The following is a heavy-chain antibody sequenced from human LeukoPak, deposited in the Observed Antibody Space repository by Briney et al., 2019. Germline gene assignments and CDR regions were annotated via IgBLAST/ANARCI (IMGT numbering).Heavy chain of an antibody. CDR2: IYYSGST. CDR3: ARTARKGLWFSLLL. V-gene: IGHV4-59*01. CDR1: GGSISSYY. Sequence: PPETLSLTCTVSGGSISSYYWSWIRQPPGKGLEWIGYIYYSGSTNYNPSLKSRVTISVDTSKNQFSLKLSSVTAADTAVYYCARTARKGLWFSLLLWGQGTLVTVSS. D-gene: IGHD4/OR15-4a*01. J-gene: IGHJ4*02.